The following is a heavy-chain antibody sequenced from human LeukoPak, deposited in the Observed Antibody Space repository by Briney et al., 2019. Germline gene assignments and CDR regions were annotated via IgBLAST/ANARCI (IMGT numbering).Heavy chain of an antibody. Sequence: PSETLSLTCAVSGGSISSGGYSWSWIRQPPGKGLEWIGYIYHSGSTYYNPSLKSRVTISVDRSKNQFSLKLSSVTAADTAVYYCARGAAHSDYWGQGTLVTVSS. CDR2: IYHSGST. CDR3: ARGAAHSDY. CDR1: GGSISSGGYS. J-gene: IGHJ4*02. V-gene: IGHV4-30-2*02. D-gene: IGHD2-15*01.